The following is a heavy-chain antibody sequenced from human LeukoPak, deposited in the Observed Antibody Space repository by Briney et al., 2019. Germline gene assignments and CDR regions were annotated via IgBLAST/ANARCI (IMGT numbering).Heavy chain of an antibody. V-gene: IGHV1-69*13. J-gene: IGHJ4*02. Sequence: ASVKVSCKASGGTFSSYAISWVRQAPGQGLEWMGGVIPIFGTANYAQKFQGRVTITADESTSTAYMELSSLRSEDTAVYYCARDRRDGYNDYWGQGTLVTVSS. CDR3: ARDRRDGYNDY. CDR2: VIPIFGTA. CDR1: GGTFSSYA. D-gene: IGHD5-24*01.